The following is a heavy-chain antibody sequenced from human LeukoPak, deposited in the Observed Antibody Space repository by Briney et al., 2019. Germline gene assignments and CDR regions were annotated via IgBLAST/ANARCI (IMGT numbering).Heavy chain of an antibody. CDR1: GGSISSYY. J-gene: IGHJ4*02. CDR3: ARKRDGYNFDY. V-gene: IGHV4-59*01. D-gene: IGHD5-24*01. CDR2: IYYSGSI. Sequence: SETLSLTCTVSGGSISSYYWSWIRQPPGKGLEWIGYIYYSGSINYNPSLKSRVTISVDTSKNQFSLKLSSVTAADTAVYYCARKRDGYNFDYWGQGTLVTVSS.